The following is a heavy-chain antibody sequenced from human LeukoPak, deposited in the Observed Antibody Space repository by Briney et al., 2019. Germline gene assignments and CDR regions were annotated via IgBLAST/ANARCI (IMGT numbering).Heavy chain of an antibody. CDR3: ARGPINYYLNWFDP. D-gene: IGHD3-10*01. Sequence: SETLSLTCAVYGGSFSGYYWSWIRQPPGKGLEWIGEINHSGSTNYNPSLKSRVTISVDTSKNQFSLKLGSMTAADTAVYYCARGPINYYLNWFDPWGQGTLVTVSS. J-gene: IGHJ5*02. V-gene: IGHV4-34*01. CDR1: GGSFSGYY. CDR2: INHSGST.